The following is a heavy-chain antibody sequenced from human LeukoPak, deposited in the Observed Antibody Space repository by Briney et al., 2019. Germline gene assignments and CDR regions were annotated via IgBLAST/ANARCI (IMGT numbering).Heavy chain of an antibody. V-gene: IGHV4-4*02. D-gene: IGHD1-26*01. CDR2: IYHSGST. CDR1: AGSISSSNW. Sequence: SETLSLTCAVSAGSISSSNWWSWVRQPAGKGLEWIGEIYHSGSTNYNPSLKSRVTISVDKSKNQFSLKLSSVTAADTAVYYCAGGVGGTGDAFDIWGQGTMVTVSS. J-gene: IGHJ3*02. CDR3: AGGVGGTGDAFDI.